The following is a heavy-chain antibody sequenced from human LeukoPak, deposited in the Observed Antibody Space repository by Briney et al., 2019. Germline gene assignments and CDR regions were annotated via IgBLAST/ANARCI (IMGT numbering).Heavy chain of an antibody. J-gene: IGHJ4*02. CDR2: ISSSSSYI. D-gene: IGHD6-19*01. CDR3: AMMGYSSGWYFDY. V-gene: IGHV3-21*01. CDR1: GFTFSSYS. Sequence: GGSLRLSCAASGFTFSSYSMNWVRQAPGKGLEWVSSISSSSSYIYYADSVKGRFTISRDNAKNSLYLQMNSLRAEDTAMYYCAMMGYSSGWYFDYWGQGTLVTVSS.